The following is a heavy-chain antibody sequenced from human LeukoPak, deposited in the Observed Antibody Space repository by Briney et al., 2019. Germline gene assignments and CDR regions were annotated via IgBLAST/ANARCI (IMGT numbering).Heavy chain of an antibody. D-gene: IGHD2-15*01. CDR3: AREGGAAYYYYYYMDV. J-gene: IGHJ6*03. CDR2: ISSSGSTI. V-gene: IGHV3-48*03. Sequence: PGGSLRLSCAASGFTFSSYEMNWVRQAPGKGLEWVSYISSSGSTIYYADSVKGRFTISRDNAKNSLYLQMNSLRAEDTAVYYCAREGGAAYYYYYYMDVWGKGTTVTISS. CDR1: GFTFSSYE.